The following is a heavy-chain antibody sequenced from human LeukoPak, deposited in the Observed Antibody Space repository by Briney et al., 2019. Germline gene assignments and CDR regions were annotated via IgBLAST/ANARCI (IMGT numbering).Heavy chain of an antibody. Sequence: ASVKVSCKASGYTFTSYDINWVRQATGQGLEWMGWMNPNSGNTGYAQKFQGRVTITRNTSISTAYMELSSLRSEDTAVYHCATTVTTTDAFDIWGQGTMVTVSS. V-gene: IGHV1-8*03. D-gene: IGHD4-11*01. CDR1: GYTFTSYD. CDR2: MNPNSGNT. CDR3: ATTVTTTDAFDI. J-gene: IGHJ3*02.